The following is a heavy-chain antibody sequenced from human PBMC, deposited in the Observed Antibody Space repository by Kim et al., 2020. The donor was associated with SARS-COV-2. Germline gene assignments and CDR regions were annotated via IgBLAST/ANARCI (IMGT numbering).Heavy chain of an antibody. D-gene: IGHD2-21*02. Sequence: GESGKGRFTNYRDNSKNKLYLQMNNLRADDTAVYYCAKDGGQWGLRGNFDYWGQGNLVTVSS. V-gene: IGHV3-23*01. J-gene: IGHJ4*02. CDR3: AKDGGQWGLRGNFDY.